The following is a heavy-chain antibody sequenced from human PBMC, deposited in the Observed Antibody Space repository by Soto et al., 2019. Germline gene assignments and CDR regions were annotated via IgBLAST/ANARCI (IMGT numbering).Heavy chain of an antibody. CDR3: AIGGRDSAMAGLYFDY. J-gene: IGHJ4*02. V-gene: IGHV3-23*01. Sequence: EVQLLESGGGLVQPGGSLRLSCAASGFMFSSYAMSWVRQAPGKGLEWVSGISGSGGSAFYADSMNGRFTISRDNSKNTLYLKMNSLRAEDTAVYYCAIGGRDSAMAGLYFDYWGQGTLVTVSS. CDR1: GFMFSSYA. D-gene: IGHD5-18*01. CDR2: ISGSGGSA.